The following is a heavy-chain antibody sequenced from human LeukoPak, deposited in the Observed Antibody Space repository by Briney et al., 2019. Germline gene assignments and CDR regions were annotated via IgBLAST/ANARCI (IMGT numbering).Heavy chain of an antibody. J-gene: IGHJ4*02. V-gene: IGHV3-7*01. Sequence: LTCAVYIDSFTNYYWSWIRQPPGKGLEWVANIREDGTEKNYVDSVKGRFTISRDNAKNSLFLQMSNLRDDDTAIYYCARHVGISFWGQGTLVTVSS. CDR2: IREDGTEK. CDR1: IDSFTNYY. CDR3: ARHVGISF. D-gene: IGHD7-27*01.